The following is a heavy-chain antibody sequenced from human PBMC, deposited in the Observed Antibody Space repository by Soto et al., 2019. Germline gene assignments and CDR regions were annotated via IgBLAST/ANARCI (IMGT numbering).Heavy chain of an antibody. CDR2: ISAYNDHT. V-gene: IGHV1-18*01. D-gene: IGHD1-1*01. Sequence: QVQLVQSGTEVKKPGASVKVSCKASGYIMTTYGVSWVRQAPGQGLEWVGWISAYNDHTNYAQKFQGRVTMTTETSTSKAYMELRSLRSDDTAVYYCARGTYFDYWGQGTLVTVSS. CDR3: ARGTYFDY. J-gene: IGHJ4*02. CDR1: GYIMTTYG.